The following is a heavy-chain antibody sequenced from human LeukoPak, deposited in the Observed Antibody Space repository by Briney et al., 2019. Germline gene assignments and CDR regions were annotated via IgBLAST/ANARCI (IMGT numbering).Heavy chain of an antibody. D-gene: IGHD6-13*01. CDR3: AKELIFSGYSSSWSPVSSAFDI. CDR2: ISYDGSNK. J-gene: IGHJ3*02. V-gene: IGHV3-30*18. Sequence: GGSLRLSCAASGFSFSRYGMHWVRQAPGKGLEWVAVISYDGSNKYYADSVKGRFTISRDNSKNTLYLQMNSLRAEDTAVYYCAKELIFSGYSSSWSPVSSAFDIWGQGTMVTVSS. CDR1: GFSFSRYG.